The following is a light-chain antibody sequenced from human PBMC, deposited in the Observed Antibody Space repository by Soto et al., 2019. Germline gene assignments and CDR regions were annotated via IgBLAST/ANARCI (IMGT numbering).Light chain of an antibody. CDR1: SSDVGHYNY. CDR3: CSYAGSYTYVV. CDR2: DVS. V-gene: IGLV2-11*01. Sequence: QSVLTQPRSVSGSPGQSVTISCTGTSSDVGHYNYVSWYQQNPGKAPKLMVYDVSKRPSGVPDRFSGSKSGNTASLTISGLQAEDEADYYCCSYAGSYTYVVFGGGTKLTVL. J-gene: IGLJ2*01.